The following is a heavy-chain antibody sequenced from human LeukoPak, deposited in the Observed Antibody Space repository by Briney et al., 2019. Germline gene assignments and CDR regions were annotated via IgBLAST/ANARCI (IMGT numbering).Heavy chain of an antibody. V-gene: IGHV3-21*01. CDR2: ISSSSSYI. D-gene: IGHD6-13*01. CDR1: GFTFSSYS. CDR3: ARGYYSSSRFDS. Sequence: PGGSLRLSCAASGFTFSSYSMNWVRQAPGKGLESVSSISSSSSYIYYADSVKGRFTISRDNAENTLYMRMNSLRPEDTAVYYCARGYYSSSRFDSWGQGTLVTVSS. J-gene: IGHJ4*02.